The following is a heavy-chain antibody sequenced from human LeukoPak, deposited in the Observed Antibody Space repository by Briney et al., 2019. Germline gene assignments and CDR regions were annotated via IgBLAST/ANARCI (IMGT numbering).Heavy chain of an antibody. Sequence: ASVKVSCKASGYTFTSYGIIWVRQAPGQGLEWMGWISAYNGNTNYAQKLQGRVTMTTDTSTSTAYMELRSLRSDDTAVYYCARVPVTIFGPFPSYFDYWGQGTLVTVSS. D-gene: IGHD3-3*01. J-gene: IGHJ4*02. CDR3: ARVPVTIFGPFPSYFDY. CDR1: GYTFTSYG. V-gene: IGHV1-18*01. CDR2: ISAYNGNT.